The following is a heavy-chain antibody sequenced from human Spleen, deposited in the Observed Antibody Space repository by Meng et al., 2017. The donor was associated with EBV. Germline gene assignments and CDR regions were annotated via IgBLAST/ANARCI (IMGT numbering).Heavy chain of an antibody. J-gene: IGHJ4*02. CDR3: ASESGRGFTPDY. D-gene: IGHD3-10*01. CDR2: IIPIVHAP. Sequence: VQLVQSGAEVKRPGSSVKVSCKVSGGSFSSYAFNWVRQVPGQGLEWMGRIIPIVHAPDYAQKFQDRVTITADTSTSTAYMEVSSLRSEDTAVYYCASESGRGFTPDYWGQGTLVTVSS. V-gene: IGHV1-69*06. CDR1: GGSFSSYA.